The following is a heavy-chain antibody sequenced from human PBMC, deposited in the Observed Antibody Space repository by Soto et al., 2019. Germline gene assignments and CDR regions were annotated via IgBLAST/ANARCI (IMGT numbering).Heavy chain of an antibody. V-gene: IGHV3-48*01. Sequence: GGSLRLSCAASGFTLSSYSMNWVRKAPGRGLEWVSYISSSSSTIYYADSVKGRFTISRDNAKNSLYLQMNSLRAEDTAVYYCARHWCRGAAGTCYNWGQGTLVTVSS. CDR1: GFTLSSYS. D-gene: IGHD6-13*01. CDR3: ARHWCRGAAGTCYN. CDR2: ISSSSSTI. J-gene: IGHJ4*02.